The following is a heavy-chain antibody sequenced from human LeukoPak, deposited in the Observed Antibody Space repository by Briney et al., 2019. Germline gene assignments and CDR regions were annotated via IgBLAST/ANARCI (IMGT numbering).Heavy chain of an antibody. J-gene: IGHJ5*02. CDR2: IIPIFGTA. D-gene: IGHD3-3*01. CDR3: ARGGGVLRFLEWLPNWFDP. V-gene: IGHV1-69*05. CDR1: GGTFSSYA. Sequence: SVKVSCKASGGTFSSYAVSWVRQAPGQGLEWMGGIIPIFGTANYAQKFQGRVTITTDESTSTAYMELSSLRSEDTAVYYCARGGGVLRFLEWLPNWFDPWGQGTLVTVSS.